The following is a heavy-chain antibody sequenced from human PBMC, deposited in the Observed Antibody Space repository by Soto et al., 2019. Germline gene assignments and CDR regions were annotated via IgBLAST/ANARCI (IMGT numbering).Heavy chain of an antibody. V-gene: IGHV1-46*03. CDR2: INPSGGST. Sequence: GASVKVSCKASGYTFTSYYMHWVRQAPGQGLEWMGIINPSGGSTSYAQKFQGRVTMTRDTSTSTVYMELSSLRSEDTAVYYCARDRSSDGDYEPYTRLLYYFDYWGQGTLVTVSS. CDR1: GYTFTSYY. J-gene: IGHJ4*02. D-gene: IGHD4-17*01. CDR3: ARDRSSDGDYEPYTRLLYYFDY.